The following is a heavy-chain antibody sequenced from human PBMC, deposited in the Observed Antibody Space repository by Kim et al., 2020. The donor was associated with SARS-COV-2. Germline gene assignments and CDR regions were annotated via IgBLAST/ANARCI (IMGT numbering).Heavy chain of an antibody. J-gene: IGHJ4*02. Sequence: SETLSLTCAVYGGSFSGYYWSWIRQPPGKGLEWIGEINHSGSTNYNPSLKSRVTISVDTSKNQFSLKLSSVTAADTAVYYCARGYCSSTSCYLFDYWGQG. CDR1: GGSFSGYY. D-gene: IGHD2-2*01. CDR3: ARGYCSSTSCYLFDY. CDR2: INHSGST. V-gene: IGHV4-34*01.